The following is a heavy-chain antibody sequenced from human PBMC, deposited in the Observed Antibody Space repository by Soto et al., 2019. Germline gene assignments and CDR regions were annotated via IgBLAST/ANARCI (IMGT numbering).Heavy chain of an antibody. CDR2: ISADNGNT. J-gene: IGHJ3*02. CDR1: GYTFTSYA. D-gene: IGHD6-19*01. V-gene: IGHV1-3*01. CDR3: TSSGWPDDAFDI. Sequence: ASVKVSCKASGYTFTSYAMHWVRQAPGQRLEWMGWISADNGNTNYSQKLQGRVTMTTDTSTSTAYMELRSLRSDDTAVYYCTSSGWPDDAFDIWGQGTMVTVSS.